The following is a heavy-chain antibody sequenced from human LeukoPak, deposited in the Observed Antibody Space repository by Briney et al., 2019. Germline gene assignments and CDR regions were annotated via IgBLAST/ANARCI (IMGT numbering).Heavy chain of an antibody. CDR2: IYSSGRT. CDR1: GGSINNYY. CDR3: ARDDGYNVYAMDV. V-gene: IGHV4-59*01. D-gene: IGHD5-24*01. Sequence: PSETLSLTCTVSGGSINNYYWSWVRQPPGKGLEWIGNIYSSGRTNYNPSLKSRATISVDTSENQFSLKLSSVTAADTAVYYCARDDGYNVYAMDVWGQGTTVTVSS. J-gene: IGHJ6*02.